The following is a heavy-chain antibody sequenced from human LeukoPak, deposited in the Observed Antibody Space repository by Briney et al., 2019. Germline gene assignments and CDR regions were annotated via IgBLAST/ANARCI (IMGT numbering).Heavy chain of an antibody. D-gene: IGHD3-9*01. CDR1: GYTFTGYY. V-gene: IGHV1-2*02. J-gene: IGHJ4*02. Sequence: VASVKVSCKASGYTFTGYYMHWVRQAPGQGLEWMGWINPNSGGTNYAQKFQGRVTMTRDTSISTAYMELSRLRSDDTAVYYCARGSPRYYDILTGYGYWGQGTLVTVSS. CDR3: ARGSPRYYDILTGYGY. CDR2: INPNSGGT.